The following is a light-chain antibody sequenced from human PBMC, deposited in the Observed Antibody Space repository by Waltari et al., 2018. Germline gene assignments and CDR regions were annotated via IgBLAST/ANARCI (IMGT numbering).Light chain of an antibody. CDR3: SSYTITYTRV. Sequence: QSALTQPASVSGSPGQSITISCTGTSSDIGSNNYVSWYRQHPGKAPKLILYHVTTRPSGVSNRVSGSKSGNTASLTISGLQAEDEADYFCSSYTITYTRVFGGGTKLTVL. CDR2: HVT. J-gene: IGLJ3*02. CDR1: SSDIGSNNY. V-gene: IGLV2-14*01.